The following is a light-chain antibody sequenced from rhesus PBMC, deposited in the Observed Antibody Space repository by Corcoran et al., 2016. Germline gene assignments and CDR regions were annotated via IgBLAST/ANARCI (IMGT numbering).Light chain of an antibody. V-gene: IGKV3S9*01. Sequence: EIVMTQSPATLSLSPGERATLSCRASQSVSSSVAWYQQKPEQAPRFLIYGAPSRATGIPDRFRGSGAGTEFTLTISSLEPEDFAVYYCQQYSNWPWTFGQGTKVEIK. J-gene: IGKJ1*01. CDR3: QQYSNWPWT. CDR2: GAP. CDR1: QSVSSS.